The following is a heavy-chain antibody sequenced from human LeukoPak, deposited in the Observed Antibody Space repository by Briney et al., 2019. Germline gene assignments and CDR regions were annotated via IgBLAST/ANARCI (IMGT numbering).Heavy chain of an antibody. CDR1: GCSISSYY. V-gene: IGHV4-59*01. D-gene: IGHD3-10*01. Sequence: SESLYLTCNASGCSISSYYMSWIRQPPGKGLEWMGYIYYSGSTNYYASIKKGVITIITTTTKHSSLMLMTMLRADTAAVYYSGSTNYNHSLKSRVTISVDTSKNQSSLKLSSVTAADTAVYYCARDRGRLGSNYYYGMDVWGKGTTVTVSS. CDR3: GSTNYNHSLKSRVTISVDTSKNQSSLKLSSVTAADTAVYYCARDRGRLGSNYYYGMDV. CDR2: IYYSGST. J-gene: IGHJ6*04.